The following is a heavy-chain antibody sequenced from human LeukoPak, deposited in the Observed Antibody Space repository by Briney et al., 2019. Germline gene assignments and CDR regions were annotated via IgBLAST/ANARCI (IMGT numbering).Heavy chain of an antibody. CDR2: IHNSGRT. CDR3: ARGGNVGVPRYFDY. Sequence: SETLSLTCSVSGGSVSSYYWSWIRQSPGKGLEWIGYIHNSGRTNYNPSLKSRVTGFVDTSKNQFSLQLNSVTPEDTAVYYCARGGNVGVPRYFDYWGQGTLVTVSS. CDR1: GGSVSSYY. J-gene: IGHJ4*02. D-gene: IGHD2-21*01. V-gene: IGHV4-4*08.